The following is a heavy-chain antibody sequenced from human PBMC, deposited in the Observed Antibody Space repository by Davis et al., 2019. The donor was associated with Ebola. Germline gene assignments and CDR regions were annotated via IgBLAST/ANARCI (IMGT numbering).Heavy chain of an antibody. Sequence: GESLKISCAASGFTFNSYWMSWVRQAPGKGLEWVANIKQDGSDKYYVDPVKGRFTIFRDNAKNTVILQMNSLGGEDTAVYYCAREPGSGSYYSPWGQGTLVTVSS. CDR2: IKQDGSDK. V-gene: IGHV3-7*01. D-gene: IGHD3-10*01. CDR1: GFTFNSYW. J-gene: IGHJ5*02. CDR3: AREPGSGSYYSP.